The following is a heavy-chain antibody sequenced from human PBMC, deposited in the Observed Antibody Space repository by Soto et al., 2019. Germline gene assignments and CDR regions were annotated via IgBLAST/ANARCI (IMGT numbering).Heavy chain of an antibody. Sequence: TSETLSLTCTVSGGSISSSSYYWGWIRQPPGKGLEWIGSIYYSGSTYYNPSLKSRVTISVDTSKNQFSLKLSSVTAADTAVYYCAMASIAARLKNYYYYYGMDVWGQGTTVTVSS. CDR1: GGSISSSSYY. J-gene: IGHJ6*02. V-gene: IGHV4-39*01. D-gene: IGHD6-6*01. CDR3: AMASIAARLKNYYYYYGMDV. CDR2: IYYSGST.